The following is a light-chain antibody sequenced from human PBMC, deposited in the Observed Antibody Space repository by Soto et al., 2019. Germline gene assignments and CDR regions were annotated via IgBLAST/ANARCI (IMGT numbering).Light chain of an antibody. J-gene: IGKJ1*01. Sequence: EILLTQSPATLSVSPGERATLSCRASQSVGRNLAWYHQKPGQAPRLLIYGVSTRATGVPDRFSGSGSGTDFTLTISGLQSEDFALYYCHQYNYWPRSFGQGTKVDVK. CDR3: HQYNYWPRS. CDR1: QSVGRN. V-gene: IGKV3-15*01. CDR2: GVS.